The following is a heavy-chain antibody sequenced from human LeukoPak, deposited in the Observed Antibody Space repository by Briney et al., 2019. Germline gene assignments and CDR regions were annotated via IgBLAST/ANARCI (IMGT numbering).Heavy chain of an antibody. J-gene: IGHJ3*02. CDR1: GGTFSSYA. CDR2: IIPIFGTA. D-gene: IGHD2-2*01. Sequence: ASVKVSCKASGGTFSSYAISWVRQAPGQGLEWMGGIIPIFGTANYAQKFQGRVTITADESTSTAYMELSSLRSEDTAVYYCAGEAANCSSTSCHSWDAFDIWGQGTMVTVSS. V-gene: IGHV1-69*13. CDR3: AGEAANCSSTSCHSWDAFDI.